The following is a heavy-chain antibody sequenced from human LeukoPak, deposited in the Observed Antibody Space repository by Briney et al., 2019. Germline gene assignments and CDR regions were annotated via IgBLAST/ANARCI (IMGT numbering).Heavy chain of an antibody. J-gene: IGHJ4*02. D-gene: IGHD3-10*01. CDR2: IYWDDDK. CDR1: GFSLSTSGVG. Sequence: SGPTLVNPTQTLTLTCTFSGFSLSTSGVGVGWIRQPPGKALEWLALIYWDDDKRYSPSPKSRLTITKDTSKNQVVLTMTNMDPVDTATYYCAHRIITMVRGVIGFDYWGQGTLVTVSS. V-gene: IGHV2-5*02. CDR3: AHRIITMVRGVIGFDY.